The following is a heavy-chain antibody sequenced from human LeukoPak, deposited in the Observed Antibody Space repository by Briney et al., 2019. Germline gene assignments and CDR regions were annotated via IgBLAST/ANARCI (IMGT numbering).Heavy chain of an antibody. CDR3: ARDRYCSGGSCYPPGN. Sequence: GGSLRLSCAASGFTVSSNYMSWVRQAPGKGLEWVSVIYSGGSTYYADSVKGRFTISRDNSKNTLYLQMNGLRAEDTAVYYCARDRYCSGGSCYPPGNWGQGTLVTVSS. J-gene: IGHJ4*02. D-gene: IGHD2-15*01. V-gene: IGHV3-53*01. CDR1: GFTVSSNY. CDR2: IYSGGST.